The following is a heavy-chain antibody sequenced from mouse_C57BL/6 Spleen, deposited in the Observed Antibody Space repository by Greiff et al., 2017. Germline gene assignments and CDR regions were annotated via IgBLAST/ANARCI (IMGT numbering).Heavy chain of an antibody. CDR1: GYSITSGYY. CDR2: ISYDGSN. D-gene: IGHD1-1*01. V-gene: IGHV3-6*01. CDR3: AREHYGSSYWYFGV. J-gene: IGHJ1*03. Sequence: VQLKESGPGLVKPSQSLSLSCSVTGYSITSGYYWNWIRQFPGNKLEWMGYISYDGSNNYNPSLKNRISITRDTSKNQFFLKLNSVTTEDTATYYCAREHYGSSYWYFGVWGTGTTVTVAT.